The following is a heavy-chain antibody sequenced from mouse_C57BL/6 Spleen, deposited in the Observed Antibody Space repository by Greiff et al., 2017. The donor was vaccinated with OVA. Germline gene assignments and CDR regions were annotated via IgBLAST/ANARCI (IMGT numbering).Heavy chain of an antibody. CDR2: ISYDGSN. Sequence: VQLKQSGPGLVKPSQSLSLTCSVTGYSITSGYYWNWIRQFPGNKLEWMGYISYDGSNNYNPSLKNRISITRDTSKNQFFLKLNSVTTEDTDTYYCARDRIYYGNYVAYWGQGTLVTVSA. J-gene: IGHJ3*01. D-gene: IGHD2-1*01. CDR3: ARDRIYYGNYVAY. CDR1: GYSITSGYY. V-gene: IGHV3-6*01.